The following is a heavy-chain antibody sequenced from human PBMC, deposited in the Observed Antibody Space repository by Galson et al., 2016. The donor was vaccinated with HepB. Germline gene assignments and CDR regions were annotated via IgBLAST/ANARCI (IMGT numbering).Heavy chain of an antibody. J-gene: IGHJ3*02. V-gene: IGHV5-51*01. CDR1: GYSFTSYW. CDR3: ARRSSDAFDI. D-gene: IGHD3-10*01. Sequence: QSGAEVKKPGESLQISCEGSGYSFTSYWIGWVRQMPGKGLEWMGTIYPGDSDTRYSPSSQGQVTISADKSISAAYLQWNSLKASDTATYYCARRSSDAFDIWGQGTMVTVAS. CDR2: IYPGDSDT.